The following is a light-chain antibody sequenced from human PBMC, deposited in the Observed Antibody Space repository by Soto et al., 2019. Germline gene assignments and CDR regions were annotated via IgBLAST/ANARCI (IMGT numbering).Light chain of an antibody. CDR1: TSNIGSNT. V-gene: IGLV1-44*01. Sequence: QSVLTQPPSTSGTPGQRVTISCSGTTSNIGSNTVNWYQHLPGTAPKLLIYSNNQRPSGVPDRFSGSKSGTSASLAVSGLQSEDEAHYYCAAWDASRNGYVFGTGTKFTVL. CDR2: SNN. J-gene: IGLJ1*01. CDR3: AAWDASRNGYV.